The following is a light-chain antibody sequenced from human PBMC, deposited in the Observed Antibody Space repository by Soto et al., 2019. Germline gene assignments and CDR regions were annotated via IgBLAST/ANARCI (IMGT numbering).Light chain of an antibody. J-gene: IGLJ1*01. CDR3: SSYASNSPYV. CDR2: EVT. V-gene: IGLV2-14*01. CDR1: SSDVGGYNY. Sequence: QSALTQPASVSGSPGQSITIACTGTSSDVGGYNYVSWYQHHPGKAPKLMISEVTNRPSGVSNRFSGSKSGNTASLTISGLQAEDEADYYCSSYASNSPYVFGTGTKLTVL.